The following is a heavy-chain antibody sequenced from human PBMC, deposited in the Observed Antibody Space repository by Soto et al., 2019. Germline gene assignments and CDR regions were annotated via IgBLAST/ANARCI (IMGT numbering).Heavy chain of an antibody. CDR3: ARVSSIAARRSFDS. J-gene: IGHJ4*02. Sequence: QVQLVQSGTEVKTPGASVKVSCKASGYTFTSHDINWVRQATGQGLEWMGWLNPHNGKTGYAQRFQGRVTMTWNATTGTVYLELSNLRSEDTAMYYCARVSSIAARRSFDSRGQGTLVTVSS. D-gene: IGHD6-6*01. CDR2: LNPHNGKT. V-gene: IGHV1-8*01. CDR1: GYTFTSHD.